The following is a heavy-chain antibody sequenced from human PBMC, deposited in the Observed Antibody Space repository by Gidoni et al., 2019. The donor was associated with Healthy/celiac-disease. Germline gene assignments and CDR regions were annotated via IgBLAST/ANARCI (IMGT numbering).Heavy chain of an antibody. CDR1: GGSISRGSYY. J-gene: IGHJ5*02. CDR3: ARAGWQQLSYNWFDP. Sequence: QVQLQESGPGLVKPSQTLSLTCTVSGGSISRGSYYWSWIRQPAGKGLEWIGRIYTSGSTNYNPSLKSRVTISVDTSKNQFSLKLSSVTAADTAVYYCARAGWQQLSYNWFDPWGQGTLVTVSS. V-gene: IGHV4-61*02. D-gene: IGHD6-13*01. CDR2: IYTSGST.